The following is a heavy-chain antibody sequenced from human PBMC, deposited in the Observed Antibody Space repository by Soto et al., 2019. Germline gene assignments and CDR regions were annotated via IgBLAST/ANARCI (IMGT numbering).Heavy chain of an antibody. J-gene: IGHJ4*02. CDR1: GFTFSSYG. V-gene: IGHV3-33*01. CDR2: IWYDGSNK. Sequence: AGGSLRLSCAASGFTFSSYGMHWVRQAPGKGLEWVAVIWYDGSNKYYADSVKGRFTISRDNSKNTLYLQMNSLRAEDTAVYYCARELGAARLYEYSSSSDYFDYWGQGTLVTVSS. CDR3: ARELGAARLYEYSSSSDYFDY. D-gene: IGHD6-6*01.